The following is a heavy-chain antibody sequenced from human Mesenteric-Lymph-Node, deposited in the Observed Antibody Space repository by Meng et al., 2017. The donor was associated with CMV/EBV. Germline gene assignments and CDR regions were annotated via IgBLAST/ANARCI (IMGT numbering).Heavy chain of an antibody. CDR2: IIPILGIA. V-gene: IGHV1-69*04. CDR3: ARDPRYYYGMDV. CDR1: GGTFSSYT. Sequence: SVKVSCKASGGTFSSYTISWVRQAPGQGLEWMGRIIPILGIANYAQKFQGRVTITADKSTSTAYMELSSLRSEDTAVYYCARDPRYYYGMDVWGQGTTVTVSS. J-gene: IGHJ6*02.